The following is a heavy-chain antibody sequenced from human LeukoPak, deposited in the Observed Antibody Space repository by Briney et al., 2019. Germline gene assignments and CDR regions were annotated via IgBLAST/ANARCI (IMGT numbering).Heavy chain of an antibody. CDR3: ARDRGIAAAGHLDYMDV. V-gene: IGHV4-39*07. CDR1: GGSISSSSYY. CDR2: IYYSGST. J-gene: IGHJ6*03. Sequence: SETLSLTCTVSGGSISSSSYYWGWIRQPPGKGLEWIGSIYYSGSTYYNPSLKSRVTISVDTSKNQFSLKLSSVTAADTAVYYCARDRGIAAAGHLDYMDVWGKGTTVTVSS. D-gene: IGHD6-13*01.